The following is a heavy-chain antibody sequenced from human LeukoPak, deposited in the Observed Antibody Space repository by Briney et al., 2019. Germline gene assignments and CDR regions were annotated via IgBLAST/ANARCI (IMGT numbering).Heavy chain of an antibody. CDR3: ARGDYYDSSGYYYEY. V-gene: IGHV4-59*01. D-gene: IGHD3-22*01. CDR2: IYYSGST. CDR1: GDSISSYY. J-gene: IGHJ4*02. Sequence: PSETLSLTCTVSGDSISSYYWSWIRQPPGKGLEWIGYIYYSGSTNYNPSLKSRVTISVDTSKNQFSLKLSSVTAADTAVYYCARGDYYDSSGYYYEYWGQGTLVTVSS.